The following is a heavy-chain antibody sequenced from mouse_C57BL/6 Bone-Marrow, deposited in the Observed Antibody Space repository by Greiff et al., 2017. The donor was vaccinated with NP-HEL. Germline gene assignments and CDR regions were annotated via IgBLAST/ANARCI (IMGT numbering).Heavy chain of an antibody. CDR3: ARNEGIYDGYFYAMDY. D-gene: IGHD2-3*01. Sequence: EVQGVESGGGLVKPGGSLKLSCAASGFTFSSYAMSWVRQTPEKRLEWVATISDGGSYTYYPDNVKGRFTISRDNAKNNLYLQMSHLKSEDTAMYYCARNEGIYDGYFYAMDYWGQGTSVTVSS. J-gene: IGHJ4*01. CDR1: GFTFSSYA. CDR2: ISDGGSYT. V-gene: IGHV5-4*01.